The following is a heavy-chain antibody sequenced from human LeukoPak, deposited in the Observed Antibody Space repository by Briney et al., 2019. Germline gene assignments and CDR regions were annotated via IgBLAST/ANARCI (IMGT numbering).Heavy chain of an antibody. Sequence: PSETLSLTCTVSGGSITNFYWNWIRQPAGKGLEWIGRVYKSGDTNYNPSLKSRVTISVDTSKNQFSLKLSSVTAADTAVYYCAGSSGWLEAFDYWGQGTLVTVSS. V-gene: IGHV4-4*07. CDR1: GGSITNFY. CDR3: AGSSGWLEAFDY. D-gene: IGHD6-19*01. J-gene: IGHJ4*02. CDR2: VYKSGDT.